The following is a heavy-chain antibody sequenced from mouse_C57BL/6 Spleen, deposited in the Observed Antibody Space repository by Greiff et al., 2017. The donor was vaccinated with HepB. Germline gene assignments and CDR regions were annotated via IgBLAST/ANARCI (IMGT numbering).Heavy chain of an antibody. V-gene: IGHV1-81*01. J-gene: IGHJ3*01. CDR1: GYTFTSYG. Sequence: VMLVESGAELARPGASVKLSCKASGYTFTSYGISWVKQRTGQGLEWIGEIYPRSGNTYYNEKFKGKATLTADKSSSTAYMELRSLTSEDSAVYFCARSDDPWFAYWGQGTLVTVSA. CDR2: IYPRSGNT. CDR3: ARSDDPWFAY.